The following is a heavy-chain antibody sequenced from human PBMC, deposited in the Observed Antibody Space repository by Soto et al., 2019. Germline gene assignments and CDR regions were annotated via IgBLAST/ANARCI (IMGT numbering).Heavy chain of an antibody. J-gene: IGHJ5*02. D-gene: IGHD3-16*01. Sequence: EVQLVESGGGLVKPGGSLRLSCAASGFTFSNYSMNWVRQAPGKGLEWVSSISTSSGYRYYADSVKGRFTISRDNAKKSLYLQMNSLRAEDTAVYYCARDLHDYVSFRFDPWGQGTLVTVSS. CDR1: GFTFSNYS. V-gene: IGHV3-21*01. CDR2: ISTSSGYR. CDR3: ARDLHDYVSFRFDP.